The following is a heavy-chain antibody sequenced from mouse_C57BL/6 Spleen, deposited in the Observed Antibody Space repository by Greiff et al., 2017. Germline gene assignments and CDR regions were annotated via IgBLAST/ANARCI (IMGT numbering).Heavy chain of an antibody. Sequence: VKLMESGPGLVQPSQSLSITCTVSGFSLTSYGVHWVRQPPGKGLEWLGVIWSGGSTDYNAAFISRLSISKDNSKSQVFFKMNSLQADDTAIYYCAKKRDGNAYYYAMDYWGQGTSVTVSS. J-gene: IGHJ4*01. CDR3: AKKRDGNAYYYAMDY. D-gene: IGHD2-1*01. CDR2: IWSGGST. V-gene: IGHV2-4*01. CDR1: GFSLTSYG.